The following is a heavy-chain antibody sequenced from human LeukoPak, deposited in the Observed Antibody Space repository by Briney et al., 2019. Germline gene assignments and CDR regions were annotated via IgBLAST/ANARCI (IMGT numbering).Heavy chain of an antibody. J-gene: IGHJ6*02. CDR1: GFTFSSYG. CDR2: IWYDGSNK. D-gene: IGHD6-6*01. CDR3: ARGVWGSSSLAIYYYYYYGMDV. Sequence: GGSLRLSCAASGFTFSSYGMHWVRQAPGKGLEWVAVIWYDGSNKYYADSVKGRFTISRDNSKNTLYLQMNSLRAEDTAVYYCARGVWGSSSLAIYYYYYYGMDVWGQGTTVTVSS. V-gene: IGHV3-33*01.